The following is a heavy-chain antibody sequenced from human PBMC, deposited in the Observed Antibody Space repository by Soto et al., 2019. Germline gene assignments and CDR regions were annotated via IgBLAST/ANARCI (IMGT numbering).Heavy chain of an antibody. CDR3: ASMITFGGVIHG. V-gene: IGHV4-31*03. D-gene: IGHD3-16*02. CDR1: GGSISSGGYY. Sequence: SETLSLTCTVSGGSISSGGYYWSWIRQHPGKGLEWIGYIYYSGSTYYNPSLKSRVTISVDTSKNQFSLKLSSVTAADTAVYYCASMITFGGVIHGWGQGTLVTVSS. J-gene: IGHJ4*02. CDR2: IYYSGST.